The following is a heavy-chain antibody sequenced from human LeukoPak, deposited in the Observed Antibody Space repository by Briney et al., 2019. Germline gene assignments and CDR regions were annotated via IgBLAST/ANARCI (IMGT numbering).Heavy chain of an antibody. CDR2: IHTHGTL. CDR3: ARESTTVGAIGAFDI. D-gene: IGHD4-11*01. J-gene: IGHJ3*02. CDR1: GGSLTTYQ. Sequence: SETLSLTCSVSGGSLTTYQWTWLRQTAGRGLEWIGRIHTHGTLNYNPSIQSRVTMSVDTAKRQFSLKLSSVTAADTAVYYCARESTTVGAIGAFDIWGQGTMVAVSS. V-gene: IGHV4-4*07.